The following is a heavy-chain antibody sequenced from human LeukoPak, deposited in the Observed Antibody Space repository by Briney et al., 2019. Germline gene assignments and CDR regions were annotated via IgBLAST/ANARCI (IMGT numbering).Heavy chain of an antibody. V-gene: IGHV3-74*01. CDR3: ARGRDIRSGSYYRPQYYYYYYMDV. Sequence: AGGSLRLSCAASGFTFSSYWMHWVRQAPGKGLVWVSRINSDGSSTSYADSVKGRFTISRDNAKNTLYLQMNSLRAEDTAVYYCARGRDIRSGSYYRPQYYYYYYMDVWGKGTTVTVSS. CDR2: INSDGSST. J-gene: IGHJ6*03. D-gene: IGHD1-26*01. CDR1: GFTFSSYW.